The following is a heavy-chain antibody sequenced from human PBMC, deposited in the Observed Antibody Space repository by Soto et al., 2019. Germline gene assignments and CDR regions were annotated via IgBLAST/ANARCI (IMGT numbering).Heavy chain of an antibody. V-gene: IGHV4-59*08. J-gene: IGHJ5*02. CDR3: ARHGVSSGWFPNNWFDP. CDR2: ISYSGST. CDR1: GDSINNYS. D-gene: IGHD6-19*01. Sequence: SETLSLTCAVSGDSINNYSWSWIRQPPGKGLEWIGYISYSGSTSYNPSLRSRVTISVDTSKNQFSLNLSSVTAADTAVYYCARHGVSSGWFPNNWFDPWGQGTLVTVSS.